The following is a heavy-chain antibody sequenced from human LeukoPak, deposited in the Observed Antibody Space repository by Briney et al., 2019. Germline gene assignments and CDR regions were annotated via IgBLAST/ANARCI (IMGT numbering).Heavy chain of an antibody. V-gene: IGHV3-21*01. J-gene: IGHJ4*02. CDR3: AREVVPAAMICDY. D-gene: IGHD2-2*01. CDR1: GFTFSSYS. CDR2: ISSSSSYI. Sequence: AGGSLRLSCAASGFTFSSYSMNWVRQAPGKGLEWVSSISSSSSYIYYADSVKGRFTISRDNAKNSLYLQMNSLRAEDTAVYYCAREVVPAAMICDYWGQGTLVTVSS.